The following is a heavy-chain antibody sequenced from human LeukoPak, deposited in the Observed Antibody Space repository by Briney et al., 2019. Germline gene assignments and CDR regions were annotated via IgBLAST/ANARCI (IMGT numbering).Heavy chain of an antibody. CDR3: AKGRGAFDI. V-gene: IGHV3-72*01. CDR2: CRDKANSYTT. Sequence: PGGSLRLSCVASGFTFTDHSMDWVRQAPGKGLEWVGRCRDKANSYTTEYAASVKGRFTISRDDSKNSLYLQMNSLRAEDTAVYYCAKGRGAFDIWGQGTMVTVSS. D-gene: IGHD3-10*01. CDR1: GFTFTDHS. J-gene: IGHJ3*02.